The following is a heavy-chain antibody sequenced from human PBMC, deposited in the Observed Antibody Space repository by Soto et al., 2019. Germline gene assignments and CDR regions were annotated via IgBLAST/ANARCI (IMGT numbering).Heavy chain of an antibody. CDR2: ISAYKGDT. CDR3: ARKRWFGEFDAFDI. V-gene: IGHV1-18*01. Sequence: RASVKVSCKASGYIFTSYGISWVRLVPGQGLEWMGWISAYKGDTKYAQILQGRVTMTTDTSTRTAYMELSGLRSEDTAVYYCARKRWFGEFDAFDIWGQGTMVTVSS. D-gene: IGHD3-10*01. CDR1: GYIFTSYG. J-gene: IGHJ3*02.